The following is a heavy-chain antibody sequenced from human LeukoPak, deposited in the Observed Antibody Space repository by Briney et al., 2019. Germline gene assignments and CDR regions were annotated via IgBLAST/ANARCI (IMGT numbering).Heavy chain of an antibody. CDR1: GFTFSSYS. V-gene: IGHV3-21*01. CDR3: ARERPTFDY. Sequence: GGSLRLSCAAYGFTFSSYSMNWVRQAPGKGLEWVSFISTSSSYIYYADSVKGRFTISRDNAKNSLYLQMNSLRAEDTAVYYCARERPTFDYWGQGTLVTVSS. CDR2: ISTSSSYI. J-gene: IGHJ4*02.